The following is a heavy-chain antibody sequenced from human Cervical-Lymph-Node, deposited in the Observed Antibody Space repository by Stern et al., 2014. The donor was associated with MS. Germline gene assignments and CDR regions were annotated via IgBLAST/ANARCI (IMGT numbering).Heavy chain of an antibody. CDR1: GFIFGDHT. Sequence: QVQLVQSGGGVVQPGRSLRLSCAASGFIFGDHTMHWVRQAPGKGLEGLTVISCDGTNKYYADSVKGRFTISRDNSKNTLYLQMNSLRVDDTAVYYCGAGPGGAAIDYWGQGTLVTVSS. CDR3: GAGPGGAAIDY. V-gene: IGHV3-30*04. CDR2: ISCDGTNK. J-gene: IGHJ4*02. D-gene: IGHD1-26*01.